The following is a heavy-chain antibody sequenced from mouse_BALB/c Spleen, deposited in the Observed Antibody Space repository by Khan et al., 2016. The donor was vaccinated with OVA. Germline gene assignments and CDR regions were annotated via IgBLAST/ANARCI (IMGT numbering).Heavy chain of an antibody. V-gene: IGHV2-9*02. CDR2: IWAGGST. J-gene: IGHJ2*01. CDR1: GFSLTSHG. CDR3: ARNREPDYFDY. Sequence: QIQLVQSGPGLVAPSQSLSITCTVSGFSLTSHGVHWVRRPPGKGLEWLGVIWAGGSTNYNSALMSRLSISKDSSKSQVFLKMNSLQTDDTAMYYCARNREPDYFDYWGQGTTLTVSS.